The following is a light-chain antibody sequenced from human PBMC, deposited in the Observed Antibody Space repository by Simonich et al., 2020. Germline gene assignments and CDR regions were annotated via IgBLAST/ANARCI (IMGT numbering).Light chain of an antibody. V-gene: IGKV3-11*01. CDR1: QSVSSY. Sequence: EIVLTQSPATLSLSPGERATLSCRASQSVSSYLAWYQPKPGQAPRLLIYDASNRATCIPARCSGSGSGTDFTLTISSLEPEDFAVYYCQQRSNWTWTFGQGTKVEIK. CDR3: QQRSNWTWT. CDR2: DAS. J-gene: IGKJ1*01.